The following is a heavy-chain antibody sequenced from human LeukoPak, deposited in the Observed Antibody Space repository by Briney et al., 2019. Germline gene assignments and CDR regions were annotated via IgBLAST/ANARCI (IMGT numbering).Heavy chain of an antibody. CDR2: ISSSSSTI. CDR3: AKAPYSGSYYPFDY. V-gene: IGHV3-48*04. CDR1: GFTFSSYS. D-gene: IGHD1-26*01. Sequence: GGSLRLSCAASGFTFSSYSMNWVRQAPGKGLEWVSYISSSSSTIYYADSVKGRFTISRDNAKNSLYLQMNSLRAEDTAVYYCAKAPYSGSYYPFDYWGQGTLVTVSS. J-gene: IGHJ4*02.